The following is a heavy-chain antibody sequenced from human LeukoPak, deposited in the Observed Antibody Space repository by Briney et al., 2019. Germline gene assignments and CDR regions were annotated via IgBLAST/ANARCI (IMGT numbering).Heavy chain of an antibody. CDR1: GGSISSSTYY. D-gene: IGHD3-16*01. Sequence: SETLSLTCSVSGGSISSSTYYWGWIRQPPGKGLEWIGSIYYSGSTNYNPSLKSRVTISVDTSKNQFSLKLSSVTAADTAVYYCASYGGWGSYDLDYWGQGTLVTVSS. V-gene: IGHV4-39*07. CDR2: IYYSGST. J-gene: IGHJ4*02. CDR3: ASYGGWGSYDLDY.